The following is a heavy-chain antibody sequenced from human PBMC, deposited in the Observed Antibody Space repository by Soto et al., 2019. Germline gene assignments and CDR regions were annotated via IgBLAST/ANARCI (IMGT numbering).Heavy chain of an antibody. Sequence: SATLSLTCTVSCGSISSDYWSWIRQPPGKGLEWIGYIYYSGSTYYNPSLKSRVTISVDTSKNQFSLKLSSVTAADTAVYYCASADMITFGGALGNWFYPWGQGTLVTVSS. CDR3: ASADMITFGGALGNWFYP. CDR1: CGSISSDY. J-gene: IGHJ5*02. V-gene: IGHV4-59*01. CDR2: IYYSGST. D-gene: IGHD3-16*01.